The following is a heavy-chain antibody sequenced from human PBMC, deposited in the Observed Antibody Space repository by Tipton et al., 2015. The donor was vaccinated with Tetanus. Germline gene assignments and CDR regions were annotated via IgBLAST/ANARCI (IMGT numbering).Heavy chain of an antibody. J-gene: IGHJ6*02. CDR1: GGSISSGDYY. CDR3: ARDHGITWGGMGYYYGMDV. V-gene: IGHV4-30-4*01. Sequence: GLVKPSQTLSLTCTVSGGSISSGDYYWSWIRQSPGKGLESIGYIYYSGSTYYNPSLKSRVTISVDTSKNQFSLRLSSVTAADTAVYYCARDHGITWGGMGYYYGMDVWGQGTTVTVSS. D-gene: IGHD3-16*01. CDR2: IYYSGST.